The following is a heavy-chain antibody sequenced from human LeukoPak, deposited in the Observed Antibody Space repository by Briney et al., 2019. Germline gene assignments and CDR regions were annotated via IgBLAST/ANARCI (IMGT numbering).Heavy chain of an antibody. V-gene: IGHV3-23*01. CDR2: ISGSGGST. CDR1: GFTFSSYA. Sequence: GGSLRLSCAASGFTFSSYAMSWVRQAPGKGLEWVSAISGSGGSTYYADSVKGRFTISRDNSKNTLYLQMNSLRAEDTAVYYCAKEGTYCGGDCYSGWFDPWGQGTLVTVSS. D-gene: IGHD2-21*02. CDR3: AKEGTYCGGDCYSGWFDP. J-gene: IGHJ5*02.